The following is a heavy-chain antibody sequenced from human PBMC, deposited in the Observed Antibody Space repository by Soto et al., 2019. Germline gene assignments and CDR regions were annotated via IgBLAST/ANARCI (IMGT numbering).Heavy chain of an antibody. V-gene: IGHV1-69*13. D-gene: IGHD3-16*02. J-gene: IGHJ4*02. Sequence: SVKVSCKASGGTFSSYAISWVRQAPGQGLEWMGGIIPIFGTANYAQKFQGRVTITADESTSTAYMELSSLRSEDTAVYYCATRVDYDYVWGCYRHWGKFDYWGQGTLVTVSS. CDR1: GGTFSSYA. CDR3: ATRVDYDYVWGCYRHWGKFDY. CDR2: IIPIFGTA.